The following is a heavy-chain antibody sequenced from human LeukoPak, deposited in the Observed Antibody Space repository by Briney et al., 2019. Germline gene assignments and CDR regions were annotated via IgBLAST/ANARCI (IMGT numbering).Heavy chain of an antibody. D-gene: IGHD2/OR15-2a*01. CDR2: INPNSGGT. CDR1: GYTLTGYY. V-gene: IGHV1-2*06. J-gene: IGHJ3*02. Sequence: ASVKVSCKASGYTLTGYYIHWVRQAPGQGLEWMGRINPNSGGTNYAQNFQGRVTMTRDTSISTAYMELSRLTSDDSAVYYCARGPGDTYTFLDIWGRGTMVTVS. CDR3: ARGPGDTYTFLDI.